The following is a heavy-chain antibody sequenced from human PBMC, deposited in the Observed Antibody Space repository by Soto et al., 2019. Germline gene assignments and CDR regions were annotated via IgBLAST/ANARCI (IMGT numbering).Heavy chain of an antibody. Sequence: EVQLVESGGGLVQPGGSLRLSCLTSGFSFSSYWMSWVRQAPGKGLEWVANIKQNGTEKFYVDSVKGRFTISRDNAKNSLYLEMHSLSAEDTAVYYCAREKWLQFYFYYGLDVWGQGTTVTVSS. J-gene: IGHJ6*02. CDR1: GFSFSSYW. V-gene: IGHV3-7*01. D-gene: IGHD4-4*01. CDR3: AREKWLQFYFYYGLDV. CDR2: IKQNGTEK.